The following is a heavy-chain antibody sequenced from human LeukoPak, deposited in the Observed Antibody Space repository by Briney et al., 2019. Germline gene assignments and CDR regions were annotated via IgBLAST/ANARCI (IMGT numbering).Heavy chain of an antibody. CDR2: IIPIFGTA. CDR1: GGTFSSYA. Sequence: SVKVSCKASGGTFSSYAISWVRQAPGQGLEWMGGIIPIFGTANYAQKFQGRVTMTRDTSTSTVYMELSSLRSEDTAVYYCARGQYYYDSSGYYPTYFDYWGQGTLVTVSS. CDR3: ARGQYYYDSSGYYPTYFDY. V-gene: IGHV1-69*05. D-gene: IGHD3-22*01. J-gene: IGHJ4*02.